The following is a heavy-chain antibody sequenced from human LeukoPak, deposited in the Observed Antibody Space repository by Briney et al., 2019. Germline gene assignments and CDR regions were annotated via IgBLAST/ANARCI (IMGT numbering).Heavy chain of an antibody. CDR1: GFTFDDYA. CDR3: AKARYCSSTSCYWDY. CDR2: ISWNSGSI. Sequence: GGSLRLSCAASGFTFDDYAMHWVRQAPGKGLEWVSGISWNSGSIGYADSVKGRFTISRDNAKNSLYLQMNSLRAEDKALYYCAKARYCSSTSCYWDYWGQGTLVTVSS. D-gene: IGHD2-2*01. V-gene: IGHV3-9*01. J-gene: IGHJ4*02.